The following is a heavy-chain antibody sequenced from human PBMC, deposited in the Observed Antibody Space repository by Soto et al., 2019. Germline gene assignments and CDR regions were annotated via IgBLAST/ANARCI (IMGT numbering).Heavy chain of an antibody. CDR3: ARDQGSYGNYYYYYMDV. CDR1: GGTFSSYT. Sequence: QVQLVQSGAEVQKPGSSVKVSCKASGGTFSSYTISWVRQAPGQGLEWMGRIIPILGIANYAQKFQGRVTITADKSTSTAYMELSSLRSEGTAVYYCARDQGSYGNYYYYYMDVWGKGTTVNVSS. V-gene: IGHV1-69*08. D-gene: IGHD2-15*01. CDR2: IIPILGIA. J-gene: IGHJ6*03.